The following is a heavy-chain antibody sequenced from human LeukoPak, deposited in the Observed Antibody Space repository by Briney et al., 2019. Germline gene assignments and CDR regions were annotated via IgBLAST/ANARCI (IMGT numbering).Heavy chain of an antibody. CDR1: GGSFRGYY. CDR2: IYHSGST. V-gene: IGHV4-34*01. Sequence: SETLSLTCAVYGGSFRGYYWSWLRQPPGKGLEWIGEIYHSGSTNYNPSLKSRVTISVDTSKNQFSLKLSSVTAADTAVYYCASFTFGGVIVTNWFDPWGQGTLVTVSS. J-gene: IGHJ5*02. D-gene: IGHD3-16*02. CDR3: ASFTFGGVIVTNWFDP.